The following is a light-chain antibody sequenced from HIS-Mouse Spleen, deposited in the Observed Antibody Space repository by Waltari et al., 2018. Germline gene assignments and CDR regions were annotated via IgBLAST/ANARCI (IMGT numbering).Light chain of an antibody. J-gene: IGLJ1*01. CDR3: SSYAGSNNYV. Sequence: QSALTQPPSASGSPGQSVTISCPGTTSDVGRYNSASWYQQHPGKAPKLMIYEVSKRPSGVPDRFSGSKSGNTASLTVSGLQAEDEADYYCSSYAGSNNYVFGTGTKVTVL. CDR2: EVS. CDR1: TSDVGRYNS. V-gene: IGLV2-8*01.